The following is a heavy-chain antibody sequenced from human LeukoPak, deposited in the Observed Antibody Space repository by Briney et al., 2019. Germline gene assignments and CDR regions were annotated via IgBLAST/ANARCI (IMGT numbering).Heavy chain of an antibody. Sequence: PSETLSLTCTVSGGSISSYYWSWIRQPPGKGLEWIAYIYYSGSTNYNPSLKSRVTISVDTSKNQFSLKLRSVTAADTAVYYCARVRGYCSGGSCWGFDPWGQGTLVTVSS. CDR1: GGSISSYY. CDR2: IYYSGST. D-gene: IGHD2-15*01. CDR3: ARVRGYCSGGSCWGFDP. V-gene: IGHV4-59*08. J-gene: IGHJ5*02.